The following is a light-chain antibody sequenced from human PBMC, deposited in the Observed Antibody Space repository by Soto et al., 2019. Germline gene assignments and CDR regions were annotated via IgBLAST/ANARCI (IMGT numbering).Light chain of an antibody. Sequence: PGPRATLSCSASQSVSESLAWYQQKPGQAPRLLIYDVSYRATGIPVRFSGSGSGTDFTLTISSLEPEDFAVYYCQQRSDWLPITFGQGTRLEI. CDR3: QQRSDWLPIT. CDR1: QSVSES. CDR2: DVS. J-gene: IGKJ5*01. V-gene: IGKV3-11*01.